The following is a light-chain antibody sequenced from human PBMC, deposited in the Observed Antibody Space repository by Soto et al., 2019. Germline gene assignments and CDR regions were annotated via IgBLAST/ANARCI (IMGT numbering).Light chain of an antibody. Sequence: QSALTQPASVSGSPGQSITISCTGTSSDVGGYNYVSWYQQHPGKAPKLMIYDVSNRPSGVSNRFSGSKSGNTASLTISGVQAEDEADDYCSSYTSSSTAVIFGGGTKLTVL. J-gene: IGLJ2*01. CDR2: DVS. CDR3: SSYTSSSTAVI. CDR1: SSDVGGYNY. V-gene: IGLV2-14*01.